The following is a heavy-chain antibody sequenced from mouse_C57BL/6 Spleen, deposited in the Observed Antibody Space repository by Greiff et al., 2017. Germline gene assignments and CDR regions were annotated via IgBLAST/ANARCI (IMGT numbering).Heavy chain of an antibody. CDR1: GYNFTSYW. CDR2: IYPSDSET. CDR3: ASSTGITTGGFAY. D-gene: IGHD2-4*01. Sequence: QVQLQQPGAELVRPGSSVKLSCKASGYNFTSYWMDWVKQRPGQGLEWIGNIYPSDSETHDNQKFKDKATLTVDTSSSTAYMQLSSLTSEDSAVYYCASSTGITTGGFAYWGQGTLVTVSA. V-gene: IGHV1-61*01. J-gene: IGHJ3*01.